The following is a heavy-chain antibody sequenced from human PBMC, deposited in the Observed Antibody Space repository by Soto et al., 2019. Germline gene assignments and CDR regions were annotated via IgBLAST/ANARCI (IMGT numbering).Heavy chain of an antibody. CDR1: GFTFSSYA. Sequence: GGSLRLSCAASGFTFSSYAMSWVRQAPGKGLEWVSAISGSGGSTYYADSVKGRFTISRDNSKNTLYLQMNSLRAEDTAVYYCAKGPSSPTHNWLDPWGQGTLVTVSS. D-gene: IGHD6-6*01. J-gene: IGHJ5*02. V-gene: IGHV3-23*01. CDR2: ISGSGGST. CDR3: AKGPSSPTHNWLDP.